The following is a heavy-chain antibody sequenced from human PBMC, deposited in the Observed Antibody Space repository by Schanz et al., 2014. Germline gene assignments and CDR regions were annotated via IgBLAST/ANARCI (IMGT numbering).Heavy chain of an antibody. Sequence: VQLVESGGGLVQPGGSLRLSCTASTFTFSSAWMSWVRQAPGKGLEWVALVSSDGNNDYYTDSVKGRFTISRDNSKNAVHLQMNSLRAEDTAVYYCAKQHIVRGVIYLNWFDSWGQGTLVTVSS. CDR1: TFTFSSAW. CDR2: VSSDGNND. J-gene: IGHJ5*01. V-gene: IGHV3-30*18. D-gene: IGHD3-10*01. CDR3: AKQHIVRGVIYLNWFDS.